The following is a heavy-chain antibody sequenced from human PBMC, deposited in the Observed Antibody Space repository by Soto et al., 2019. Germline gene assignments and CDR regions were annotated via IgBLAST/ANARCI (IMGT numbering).Heavy chain of an antibody. CDR2: ISWHSGSI. D-gene: IGHD5-12*01. CDR1: GFTFNDYA. V-gene: IGHV3-9*01. Sequence: VQLVESGGGLVQPGRSLRLSCAASGFTFNDYAMHWVRQAPGKGLEWVLGISWHSGSIGYADCVKGRFTISRDNAKTSVYLQMNSLRAEDTALYYCAKGQNSAYDNTGDNWFDPWGQGTLVTVSS. J-gene: IGHJ5*02. CDR3: AKGQNSAYDNTGDNWFDP.